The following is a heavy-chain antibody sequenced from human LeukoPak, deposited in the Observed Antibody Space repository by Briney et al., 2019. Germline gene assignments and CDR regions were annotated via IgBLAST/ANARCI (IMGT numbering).Heavy chain of an antibody. V-gene: IGHV3-23*01. CDR1: GFTFSSYS. Sequence: PGGSLRLSCAASGFTFSSYSMSWVRQAPGKGLEWVPVISAGGTITYYAASVKGRFTIPRDNSKNPLYLQMNSLRAEDTAVYYCAAKPPGATPFDYWGQGTLVTVSS. CDR3: AAKPPGATPFDY. J-gene: IGHJ4*02. D-gene: IGHD1-26*01. CDR2: ISAGGTIT.